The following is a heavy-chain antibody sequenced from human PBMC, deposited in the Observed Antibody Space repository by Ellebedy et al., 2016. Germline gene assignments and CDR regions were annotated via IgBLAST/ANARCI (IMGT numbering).Heavy chain of an antibody. V-gene: IGHV3-9*01. CDR2: ISWSSGIR. J-gene: IGHJ4*02. D-gene: IGHD3-10*02. Sequence: GGSLRLSXAASGFTFDNYAMHWARQAPGKGLEWVSGISWSSGIRDYADSVKGRFTISRDNAKNSLYLQMNSLRVEDTALYFCAKDFVRGLGRGNCFEYWGQGTPVSVSS. CDR3: AKDFVRGLGRGNCFEY. CDR1: GFTFDNYA.